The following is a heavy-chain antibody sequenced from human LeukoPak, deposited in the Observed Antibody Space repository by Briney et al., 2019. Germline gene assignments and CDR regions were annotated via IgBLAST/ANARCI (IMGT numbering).Heavy chain of an antibody. J-gene: IGHJ4*02. D-gene: IGHD6-6*01. CDR2: ISGSGGST. V-gene: IGHV3-23*01. Sequence: GGSLRLSCAASGFTFSSYAMTWVRQAPGKGLEWVSAISGSGGSTYYADSVKGRFTISRDNSKNTLYLQMNSLRAEDTAVYYCARWEYSSSFFDYWGQGTLVTVSS. CDR3: ARWEYSSSFFDY. CDR1: GFTFSSYA.